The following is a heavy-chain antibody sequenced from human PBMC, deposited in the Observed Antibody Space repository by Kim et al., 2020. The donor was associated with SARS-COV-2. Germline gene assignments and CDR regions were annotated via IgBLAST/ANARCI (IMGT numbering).Heavy chain of an antibody. J-gene: IGHJ6*02. V-gene: IGHV4-34*01. D-gene: IGHD2-2*01. CDR1: GGSVSGYY. CDR3: AREKRLGYWSSTSCPNYYYGMDV. CDR2: INHSGST. Sequence: SETLSLTCAVYGGSVSGYYWSWIRQPPGKGLEWIGEINHSGSTNYNPSLKSRVTISVDTSKNQFSLKLSSVTAADTAVYYCAREKRLGYWSSTSCPNYYYGMDVWGQGTTVTVS.